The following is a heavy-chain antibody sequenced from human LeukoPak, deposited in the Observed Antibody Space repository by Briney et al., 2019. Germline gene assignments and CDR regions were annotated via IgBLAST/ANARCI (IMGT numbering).Heavy chain of an antibody. Sequence: PGGSLRLSCAASGFTASSNYVTWVRHAPGKGLEWVSLIYSGGTTNYADSVKGRFTTSRDNSRNTVYLQMNSLRAEDTAVYYCAGADRLTGGYSYGFDYWGQGSLVIVSS. D-gene: IGHD5-18*01. CDR1: GFTASSNY. J-gene: IGHJ4*02. V-gene: IGHV3-53*01. CDR3: AGADRLTGGYSYGFDY. CDR2: IYSGGTT.